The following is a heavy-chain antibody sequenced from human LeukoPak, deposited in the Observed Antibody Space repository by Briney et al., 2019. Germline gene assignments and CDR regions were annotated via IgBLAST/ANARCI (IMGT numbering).Heavy chain of an antibody. Sequence: GGSLRLSCAASGFTFSSYWMHWVRQAPGKGLVWVSRINSDGSRTTYADSVKGRFTISRDNSKNTLYLQMNSLRAEDTAVYYCAKDRGYVAAAGTGFDYWGQGTLVTVSS. V-gene: IGHV3-74*01. CDR2: INSDGSRT. CDR1: GFTFSSYW. CDR3: AKDRGYVAAAGTGFDY. J-gene: IGHJ4*02. D-gene: IGHD6-13*01.